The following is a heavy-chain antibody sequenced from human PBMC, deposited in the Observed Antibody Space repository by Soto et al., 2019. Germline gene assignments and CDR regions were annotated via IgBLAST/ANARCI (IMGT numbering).Heavy chain of an antibody. V-gene: IGHV1-69*13. Sequence: SVKVSCKASGGTFSNYAITWVRQAPGQGLEWLGRIIPIFGSTNFAQKFQGRVTLTADESATTVYMELSSLRSDDTAVYYCAKDGGKDGYFGNWFDPWGQGTLVTVSS. CDR2: IIPIFGST. CDR1: GGTFSNYA. J-gene: IGHJ5*02. CDR3: AKDGGKDGYFGNWFDP. D-gene: IGHD5-18*01.